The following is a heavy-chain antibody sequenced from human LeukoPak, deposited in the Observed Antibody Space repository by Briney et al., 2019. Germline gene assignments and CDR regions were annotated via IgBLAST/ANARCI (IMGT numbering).Heavy chain of an antibody. Sequence: KPGGSLRLSCAASGFTFNDYAMHWVRQAPGKGLEWVSGISWNSGSIGYADSVKGRFTMSRDNAKNSLYLQMNNLRAEDTALYYCAKDRDTAMVTPAFDDWGQGTLVTVSS. D-gene: IGHD5-18*01. CDR3: AKDRDTAMVTPAFDD. CDR1: GFTFNDYA. CDR2: ISWNSGSI. V-gene: IGHV3-9*01. J-gene: IGHJ4*02.